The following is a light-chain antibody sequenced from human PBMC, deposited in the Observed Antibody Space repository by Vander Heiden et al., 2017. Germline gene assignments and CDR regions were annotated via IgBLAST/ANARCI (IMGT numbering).Light chain of an antibody. CDR1: SSNIGAGYD. CDR3: QSYDSSLSGSL. V-gene: IGLV1-40*01. J-gene: IGLJ2*01. CDR2: GNS. Sequence: QSVLTQPPPVSGAPGPSVSIPCTGSSSNIGAGYDVHWYQQLPGTARKLLIYGNSNRPSGVPDRFSGSMSGTSASLAITGLQAEDEADYYCQSYDSSLSGSLFGGGTKVTVL.